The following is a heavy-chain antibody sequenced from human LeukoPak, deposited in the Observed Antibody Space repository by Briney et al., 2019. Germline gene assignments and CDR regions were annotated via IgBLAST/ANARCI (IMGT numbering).Heavy chain of an antibody. CDR3: ARAYGSGSYYSHYYYYYMDV. J-gene: IGHJ6*03. CDR1: GGSFTGYY. D-gene: IGHD3-10*01. V-gene: IGHV4-34*01. CDR2: INHSGST. Sequence: PSETLSLTCAVYGGSFTGYYWSWIRQPPGKGLEWIGEINHSGSTNYNPSLKSRVTISVDTSKNQFSLRLSSVTAADTAVYYCARAYGSGSYYSHYYYYYMDVWGKGTTVTVSS.